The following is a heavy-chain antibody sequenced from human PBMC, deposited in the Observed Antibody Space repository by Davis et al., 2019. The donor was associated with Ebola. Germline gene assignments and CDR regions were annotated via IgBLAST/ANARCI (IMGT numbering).Heavy chain of an antibody. D-gene: IGHD6-19*01. CDR1: GGSISSGGYY. Sequence: MPSETLSLTCTVSGGSISSGGYYWSWIRQHPGKGLEWIGYIYYSGSTNYNPSLKSRVTISSDTSRNQFSLKLSSVTAADTAVYYCARGIGVAGASDFWGQGTLVTVSS. CDR3: ARGIGVAGASDF. V-gene: IGHV4-61*08. CDR2: IYYSGST. J-gene: IGHJ4*02.